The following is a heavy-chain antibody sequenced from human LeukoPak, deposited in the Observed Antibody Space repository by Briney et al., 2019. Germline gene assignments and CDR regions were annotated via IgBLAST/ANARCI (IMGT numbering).Heavy chain of an antibody. CDR1: GGSFSGYY. D-gene: IGHD1-26*01. CDR2: INHSGST. CDR3: ARVSSGATTVDY. Sequence: SETLSLTCAVYGGSFSGYYWSWIRQPPGKGLEWIGEINHSGSTNYNPSLKSRVTISVDTSKNQFPLKLSSVTAADTAVYYCARVSSGATTVDYWGQGTLVTVSS. J-gene: IGHJ4*02. V-gene: IGHV4-34*01.